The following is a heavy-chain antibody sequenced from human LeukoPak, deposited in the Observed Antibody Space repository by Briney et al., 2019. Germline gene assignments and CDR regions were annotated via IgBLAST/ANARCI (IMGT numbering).Heavy chain of an antibody. CDR1: GYTFTSYG. J-gene: IGHJ4*02. Sequence: GASVKVSCKASGYTFTSYGISWVRQAPGQGLEWMGRIIPIFGTANYAQKFQGRVTITTDESTSTAYMELSSLRTEDTAVYYCARDLEYSYAGFDYWGQGTLVTVSS. CDR2: IIPIFGTA. D-gene: IGHD5-18*01. V-gene: IGHV1-69*05. CDR3: ARDLEYSYAGFDY.